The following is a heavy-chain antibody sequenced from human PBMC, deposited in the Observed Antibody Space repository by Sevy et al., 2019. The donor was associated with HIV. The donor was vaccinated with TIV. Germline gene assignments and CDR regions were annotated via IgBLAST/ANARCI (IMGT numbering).Heavy chain of an antibody. CDR2: IRQDGSEK. J-gene: IGHJ4*02. D-gene: IGHD3-10*01. Sequence: GGSLRLSCAASGFTFSSYWMTWVRQAPGKGLERVGNIRQDGSEKYYVDSVKGRFTISRDNAKNSLYLQMNSLGAEDTAVYYCARGIYGSGSRLGLGYWGQGTLVTVSS. CDR1: GFTFSSYW. V-gene: IGHV3-7*01. CDR3: ARGIYGSGSRLGLGY.